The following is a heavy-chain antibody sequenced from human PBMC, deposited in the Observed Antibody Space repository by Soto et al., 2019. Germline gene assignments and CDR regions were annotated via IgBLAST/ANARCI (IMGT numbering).Heavy chain of an antibody. D-gene: IGHD3-16*01. CDR3: AVRGLNYFDY. CDR1: GGSISSSSYY. Sequence: SETLSLTCTVSGGSISSSSYYWGWIRQPPGKGLEWIGSIYYSGSTYYNPSLKSRVTISVDTSKNQFSLKLSSVTAADTAVYYCAVRGLNYFDYWGQGTLVTVSS. J-gene: IGHJ4*02. CDR2: IYYSGST. V-gene: IGHV4-39*01.